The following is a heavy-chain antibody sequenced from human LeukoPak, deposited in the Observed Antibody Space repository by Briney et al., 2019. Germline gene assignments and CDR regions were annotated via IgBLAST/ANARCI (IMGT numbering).Heavy chain of an antibody. D-gene: IGHD3-10*01. CDR3: ARVSANTYCYGSGSYQYFDY. V-gene: IGHV1-69*01. Sequence: ASVKVSCKASGGTFSSYAISWVRQAPGQGLEWMGGIIPIFGTANYAQKFQGRVTITADESTSTAYMELSSLRSEDTAVYYCARVSANTYCYGSGSYQYFDYWGQGTLVTVSS. CDR2: IIPIFGTA. J-gene: IGHJ4*02. CDR1: GGTFSSYA.